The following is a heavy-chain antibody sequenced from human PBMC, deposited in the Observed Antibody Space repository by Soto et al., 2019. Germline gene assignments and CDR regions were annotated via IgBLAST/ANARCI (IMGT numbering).Heavy chain of an antibody. Sequence: VKVSCKTSGYTFTGHYIHWVRQAPQQGPEWMGEIGPESGATRYAQKFRGRVTMTMDTSITTVYMELKNLSPDDTAVYYCGRGRSGQIVVFYWGQGTPVTVS. D-gene: IGHD1-26*01. J-gene: IGHJ4*02. CDR1: GYTFTGHY. CDR3: GRGRSGQIVVFY. V-gene: IGHV1-2*02. CDR2: IGPESGAT.